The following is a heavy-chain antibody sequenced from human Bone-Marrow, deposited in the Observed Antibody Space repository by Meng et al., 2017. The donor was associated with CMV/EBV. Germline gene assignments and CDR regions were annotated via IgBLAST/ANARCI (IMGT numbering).Heavy chain of an antibody. CDR3: ARETEPYYCSGGSSWHFDY. J-gene: IGHJ4*02. D-gene: IGHD2-15*01. CDR1: FTGYY. Sequence: FTGYYRHWVRQAPGQGLEWMGWINPNSGGTNYAQKFQGRVTMTRDTSISTAYMELSRLRSDDTAVYYCARETEPYYCSGGSSWHFDYWGQGTLVTVSS. CDR2: INPNSGGT. V-gene: IGHV1-2*02.